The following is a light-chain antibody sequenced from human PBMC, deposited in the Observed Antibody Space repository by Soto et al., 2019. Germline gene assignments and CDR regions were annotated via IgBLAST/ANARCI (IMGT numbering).Light chain of an antibody. Sequence: AIRMTQSPSSLSASTGDRVTITCRASQGISSYLAWYQQKPGKAPKLLIYDVSSLKSGVPSRFSGSGSGTEFTLTISSLQPDDFATYYCQQYNSYSITFGQGTRLEIK. CDR2: DVS. V-gene: IGKV1-8*01. CDR3: QQYNSYSIT. J-gene: IGKJ5*01. CDR1: QGISSY.